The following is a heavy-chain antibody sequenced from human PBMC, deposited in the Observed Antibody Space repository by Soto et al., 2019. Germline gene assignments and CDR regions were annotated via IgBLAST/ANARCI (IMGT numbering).Heavy chain of an antibody. Sequence: GESLKISCKGSGYSFTSYWIGWVRQMPGKGLEWMGIIYPGDSDTRYSPSFQGQVTISADKSISTAYLQWSSLKASDTAMYYCARHDGDYYYYYGMDAWGQGTTVTVSS. J-gene: IGHJ6*02. V-gene: IGHV5-51*01. CDR3: ARHDGDYYYYYGMDA. CDR1: GYSFTSYW. CDR2: IYPGDSDT.